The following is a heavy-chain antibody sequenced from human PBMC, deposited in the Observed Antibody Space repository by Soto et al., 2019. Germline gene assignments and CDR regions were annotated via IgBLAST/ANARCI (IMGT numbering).Heavy chain of an antibody. CDR2: ISGSGGST. CDR1: GFTFSSYA. D-gene: IGHD3-10*01. J-gene: IGHJ4*02. V-gene: IGHV3-23*01. CDR3: AKDRRVREKTPYYFDY. Sequence: GGSLRLSCAASGFTFSSYAMSWVRQAPGKGLEWVSAISGSGGSTYYADSVKGRFTISRDNSKNTLYLQMNSLRAEDTAVYYCAKDRRVREKTPYYFDYGGQGTLVTV.